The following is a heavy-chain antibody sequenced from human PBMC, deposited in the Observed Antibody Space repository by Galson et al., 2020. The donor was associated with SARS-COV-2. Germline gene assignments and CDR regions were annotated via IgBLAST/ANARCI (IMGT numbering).Heavy chain of an antibody. CDR1: GWSFRNYY. CDR3: ASGAEERRIIVVFAYDYRYLDV. V-gene: IGHV4-34*01. Sequence: SETLSLTCAVYGWSFRNYYWTWIRQSPKTGLEWLGQINHRGSTNHNPTLKSRVAMSTHASKIQFSLSLSSVTAADTAVYYCASGAEERRIIVVFAYDYRYLDVWGGGTSCTCSS. CDR2: INHRGST. D-gene: IGHD2-15*01. J-gene: IGHJ6*03.